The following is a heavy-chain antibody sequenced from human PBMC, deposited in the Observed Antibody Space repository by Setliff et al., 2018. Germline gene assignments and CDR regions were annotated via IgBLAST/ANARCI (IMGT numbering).Heavy chain of an antibody. D-gene: IGHD3-22*01. CDR2: ISSSTI. CDR1: GFSFSSYE. Sequence: GGSLRLSCAASGFSFSSYEMNWVRQAPGKGLEWVSSISSSTIYYADSVKGRFTISRDNAKNSLYLQMNSLRAEDTAVYYCARVGRVGYYESFQYWGQGTLVTVSS. V-gene: IGHV3-48*01. J-gene: IGHJ1*01. CDR3: ARVGRVGYYESFQY.